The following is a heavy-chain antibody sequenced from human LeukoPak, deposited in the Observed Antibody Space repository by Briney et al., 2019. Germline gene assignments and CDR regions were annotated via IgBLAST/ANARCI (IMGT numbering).Heavy chain of an antibody. J-gene: IGHJ3*02. Sequence: GRSLRLSCAASGFTFSSYAMHWVRQAPGKGLEWVAVISYDGSNKYYADSVKGRFTISRDNSKNTLYLQMNSLRAEDTAVCYCARGGAGLGGAFDIWGQGTMVTVSS. CDR1: GFTFSSYA. CDR3: ARGGAGLGGAFDI. CDR2: ISYDGSNK. V-gene: IGHV3-30-3*01. D-gene: IGHD2-15*01.